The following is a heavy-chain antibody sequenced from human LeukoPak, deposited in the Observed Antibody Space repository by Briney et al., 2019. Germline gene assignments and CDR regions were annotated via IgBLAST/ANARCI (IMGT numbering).Heavy chain of an antibody. CDR2: ISYDGSNK. CDR1: GFTFSSYA. V-gene: IGHV3-30*04. CDR3: ARGGTAAAGTADYYYYYMDV. Sequence: PGGSLRLSCAASGFTFSSYAMHWVRQAPGKGLEWVAVISYDGSNKYYAGSVKGRFTISRDNSKNTLYLQMNSLRAEDTAVYYCARGGTAAAGTADYYYYYMDVWGKGTTVTVSS. D-gene: IGHD6-13*01. J-gene: IGHJ6*03.